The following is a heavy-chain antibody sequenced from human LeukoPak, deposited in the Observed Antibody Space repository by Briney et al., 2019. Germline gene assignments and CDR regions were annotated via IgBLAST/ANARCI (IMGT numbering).Heavy chain of an antibody. Sequence: SETLSLTCTVSGGSISSYYWSWIRQPPGKGLEWIGYIYYSGSTNYNPSLKSRVTISVDTSKNQFSLKLSSVTAADTAVYYCARDVGSSFDYWGQGTLVTVSS. D-gene: IGHD6-6*01. V-gene: IGHV4-59*01. CDR3: ARDVGSSFDY. J-gene: IGHJ4*02. CDR2: IYYSGST. CDR1: GGSISSYY.